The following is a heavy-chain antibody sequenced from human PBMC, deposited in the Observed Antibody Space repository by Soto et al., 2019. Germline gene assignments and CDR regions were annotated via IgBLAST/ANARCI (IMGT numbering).Heavy chain of an antibody. CDR3: AREVGVGATSNL. Sequence: GGSLRLSCAASGFTLSTDIMHWVRQAPGKGLEWVAVMSSDGNNKYYADSVKGRFTISRDTTKNTLYLQMDSLRIEDTAVYFCAREVGVGATSNLWGRGTLVTVSS. CDR2: MSSDGNNK. CDR1: GFTLSTDI. D-gene: IGHD1-26*01. V-gene: IGHV3-30*03. J-gene: IGHJ2*01.